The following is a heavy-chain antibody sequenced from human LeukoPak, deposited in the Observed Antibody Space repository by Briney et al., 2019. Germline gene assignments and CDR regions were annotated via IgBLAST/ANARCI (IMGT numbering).Heavy chain of an antibody. V-gene: IGHV1-2*02. J-gene: IGHJ5*02. CDR3: ARTDILTGYYIFNWFDP. D-gene: IGHD3-9*01. Sequence: ASVKVSCKASGYTFTGYYMHWVRQAPGQGLEWMGCINPNSGGTNYAQKFQGRVTMTRDTSISTAYMELSRLRSDDTAVYYCARTDILTGYYIFNWFDPWGQGTLVTVSS. CDR1: GYTFTGYY. CDR2: INPNSGGT.